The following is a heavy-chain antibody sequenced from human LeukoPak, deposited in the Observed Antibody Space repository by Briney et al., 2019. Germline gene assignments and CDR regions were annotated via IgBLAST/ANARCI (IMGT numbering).Heavy chain of an antibody. D-gene: IGHD3-10*02. J-gene: IGHJ4*02. Sequence: ASVKVSCKASGYTFTSYGISWVRQAPGQGLEWMGWISAYNGNTNYAQKIQGRVTMTTDKSTSTAYMELRSLRSDDTPVYYCATSPPSVRGRDYWGQGTLVTVSS. CDR2: ISAYNGNT. V-gene: IGHV1-18*04. CDR3: ATSPPSVRGRDY. CDR1: GYTFTSYG.